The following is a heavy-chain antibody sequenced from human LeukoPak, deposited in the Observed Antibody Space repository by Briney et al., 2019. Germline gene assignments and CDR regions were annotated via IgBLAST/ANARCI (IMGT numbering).Heavy chain of an antibody. V-gene: IGHV3-53*01. CDR3: ARFRDSHYLAPFDF. CDR1: GFSVSSNY. D-gene: IGHD4-11*01. CDR2: FYAGATT. J-gene: IGHJ4*02. Sequence: PGGSLRLSCAVSGFSVSSNYMTWVRQAPGKGLEGVSVFYAGATTYYADSVKGRFTISKDISKNTLSLQMNNLRAEDTAVYFCARFRDSHYLAPFDFWGQGALVTVSS.